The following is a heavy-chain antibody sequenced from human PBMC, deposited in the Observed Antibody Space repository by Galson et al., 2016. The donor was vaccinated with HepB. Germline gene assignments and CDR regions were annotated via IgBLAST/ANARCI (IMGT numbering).Heavy chain of an antibody. CDR2: VNPNSGGT. J-gene: IGHJ4*02. Sequence: SVRLSCTASGYTFTGHYIHWVRQAPGLRLEWISSVNPNSGGTDYAQYVQGRVTMTRDTSTSTVSMELSSLTSDDTAVYYCARETLTGYDYGTDYWGQGTLVTVSS. CDR3: ARETLTGYDYGTDY. D-gene: IGHD5-12*01. CDR1: GYTFTGHY. V-gene: IGHV1-2*02.